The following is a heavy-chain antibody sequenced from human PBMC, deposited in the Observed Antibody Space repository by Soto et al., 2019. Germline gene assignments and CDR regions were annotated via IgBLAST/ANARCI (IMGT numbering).Heavy chain of an antibody. CDR1: GYTFTSYA. J-gene: IGHJ6*02. CDR2: LNPNSGNT. D-gene: IGHD6-19*01. Sequence: VQLVQSGAEVKKPGASVKVSCKASGYTFTSYAINWVRQATGQGLEWLGWLNPNSGNTGYAQKFQGRVTMTRNTSISTAYMELSSLRSEDTAVYYCARDHSSGWYGPYYYYGMDVWGQGTTVTVSS. V-gene: IGHV1-8*01. CDR3: ARDHSSGWYGPYYYYGMDV.